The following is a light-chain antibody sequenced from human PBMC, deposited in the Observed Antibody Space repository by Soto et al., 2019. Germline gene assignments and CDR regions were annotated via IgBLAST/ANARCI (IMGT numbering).Light chain of an antibody. CDR2: WAS. Sequence: DIVMTQSPDSLTLSLGERATISCKSSQNVLHSSNNKNFLAWYQQKPGQPPKLLIYWASTREPGVPDRFTGSGSGTDFTITISNLQAEDVAVSYCQQYYGTPWTFGQGTKVEIK. CDR3: QQYYGTPWT. J-gene: IGKJ1*01. CDR1: QNVLHSSNNKNF. V-gene: IGKV4-1*01.